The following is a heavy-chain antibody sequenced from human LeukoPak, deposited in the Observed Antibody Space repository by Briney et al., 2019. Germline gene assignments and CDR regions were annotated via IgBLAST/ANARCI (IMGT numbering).Heavy chain of an antibody. J-gene: IGHJ4*02. D-gene: IGHD3-22*01. Sequence: ASVKVSCKASGYTFTGYYMNWVRQAPGQGLEWMGWINPNSGGTDYAQKFQGRVTMTRDTSISTGYMEVSRLRSDDTAVYYCARGAGSDYDSSGYSFDYWGQGTLVTVSS. CDR2: INPNSGGT. CDR1: GYTFTGYY. V-gene: IGHV1-2*02. CDR3: ARGAGSDYDSSGYSFDY.